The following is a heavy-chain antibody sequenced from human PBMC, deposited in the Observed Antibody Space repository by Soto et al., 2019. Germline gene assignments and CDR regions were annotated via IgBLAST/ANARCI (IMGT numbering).Heavy chain of an antibody. Sequence: QLQLQESGPGLVKPSETLSLTCTVSGGSIRSSSYYWGRNRQSPGRGLEWIGNIYYSGNTYYNSSLKSRVTISIDTSKNQFSLKLSSVTAADTAVYYCATLPDWGSGSNWGQGTLVTVSS. D-gene: IGHD3-10*01. J-gene: IGHJ4*02. CDR3: ATLPDWGSGSN. CDR2: IYYSGNT. V-gene: IGHV4-39*01. CDR1: GGSIRSSSYY.